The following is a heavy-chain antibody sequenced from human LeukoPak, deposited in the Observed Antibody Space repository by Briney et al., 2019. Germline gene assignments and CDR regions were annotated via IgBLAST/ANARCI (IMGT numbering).Heavy chain of an antibody. CDR2: IKQDGSEK. V-gene: IGHV3-7*01. CDR3: AREEYGDHLWW. D-gene: IGHD4-17*01. J-gene: IGHJ4*02. Sequence: GGSLRLSCAASGFTFSTYGMHWVRQAPGKGLEWVANIKQDGSEKYYVDSVKGRFSISRDNAKNSLYLQMNGLRAEDTAVYYCAREEYGDHLWWWGQGTPVTVSS. CDR1: GFTFSTYG.